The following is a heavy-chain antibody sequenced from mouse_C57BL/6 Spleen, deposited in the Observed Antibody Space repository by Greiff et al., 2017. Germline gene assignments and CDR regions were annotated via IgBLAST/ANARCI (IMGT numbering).Heavy chain of an antibody. CDR1: GFTFSDYG. CDR2: ISSGSSTI. J-gene: IGHJ3*01. CDR3: ARREDYDGEFAY. V-gene: IGHV5-17*01. Sequence: EVKLVESGGGLVKPGGSLKLSCAASGFTFSDYGMHWVRQAPEKGLEWVAYISSGSSTIYYADTVKGRFTISRDNAKNTLFLQMTSLRSEDTAMYYCARREDYDGEFAYWGQGTLVTVSA. D-gene: IGHD2-4*01.